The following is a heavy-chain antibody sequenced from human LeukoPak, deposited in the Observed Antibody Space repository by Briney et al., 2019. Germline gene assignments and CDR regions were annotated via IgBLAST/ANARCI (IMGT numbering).Heavy chain of an antibody. J-gene: IGHJ5*02. D-gene: IGHD3-22*01. V-gene: IGHV4-31*03. CDR3: ARDLGYYDSSGYYRPCWFDP. Sequence: SQTLSLTCTVSGGSISSGGYYWSWIRQHPGKGLDWIGYIYDSGSTYYNPSLKSRVTISVDTSKNQFSLKLSSVTAADTAVYYCARDLGYYDSSGYYRPCWFDPWGQGTLVTVSS. CDR2: IYDSGST. CDR1: GGSISSGGYY.